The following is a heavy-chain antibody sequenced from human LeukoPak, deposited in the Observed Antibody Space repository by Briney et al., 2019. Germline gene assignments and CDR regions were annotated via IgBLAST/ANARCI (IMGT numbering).Heavy chain of an antibody. CDR2: IRSKAYGGTA. V-gene: IGHV3-49*03. CDR1: GFTFGDHS. CDR3: TREIRYFDWFQADY. J-gene: IGHJ4*02. D-gene: IGHD3-9*01. Sequence: AGVSLRLSCTASGFTFGDHSVSWFRQAPGKGLEWVGFIRSKAYGGTAEYAASVKGRFTISRDDSKSVAYLQMDSLKTEDTAVYYCTREIRYFDWFQADYWGQGTLVTVSS.